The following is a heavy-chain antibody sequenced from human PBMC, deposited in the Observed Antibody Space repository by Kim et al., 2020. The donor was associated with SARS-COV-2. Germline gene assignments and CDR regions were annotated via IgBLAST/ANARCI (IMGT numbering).Heavy chain of an antibody. CDR2: ISPNSGAT. D-gene: IGHD1-26*01. CDR3: AGESGTFYGLDY. J-gene: IGHJ4*02. V-gene: IGHV1-2*06. CDR1: GFTFTGYY. Sequence: ASVKVSCKASGFTFTGYYLQWVRQAPGQGFEWMGRISPNSGATKYAQRFQGRVTMTRDTSISTAYMEVSRLRSDDTAIYYCAGESGTFYGLDYWGQGTLVTVSS.